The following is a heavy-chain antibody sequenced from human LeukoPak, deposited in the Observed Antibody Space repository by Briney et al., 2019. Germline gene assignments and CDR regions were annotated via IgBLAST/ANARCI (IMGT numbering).Heavy chain of an antibody. CDR3: TRRGVLTASPHRY. CDR1: GFTFSNYS. CDR2: ISSSSNYI. V-gene: IGHV3-21*01. D-gene: IGHD3-9*01. J-gene: IGHJ4*02. Sequence: GSLRLSCAASGFTFSNYSMNWVRQAPGKGLEWVSSISSSSNYIYYADSVKGRFTISRDNAKNSLYLQMNSLRAEDTAVYYCTRRGVLTASPHRYWGQGTLVTVSS.